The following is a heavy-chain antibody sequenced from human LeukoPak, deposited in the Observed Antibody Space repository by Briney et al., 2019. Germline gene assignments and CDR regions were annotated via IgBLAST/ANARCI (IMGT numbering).Heavy chain of an antibody. CDR2: FDPEDGET. CDR1: GYTFTSYG. D-gene: IGHD6-13*01. V-gene: IGHV1-24*01. CDR3: ATAPPPGPQRSSSWSTMGIDY. J-gene: IGHJ4*02. Sequence: ASVKVSCKASGYTFTSYGISWVRQAPGKGLEWMGGFDPEDGETIYAQKFQGRVTMTEDTSTDTAYMELSSLRSEDTAVYYCATAPPPGPQRSSSWSTMGIDYWGQGTLVTVSS.